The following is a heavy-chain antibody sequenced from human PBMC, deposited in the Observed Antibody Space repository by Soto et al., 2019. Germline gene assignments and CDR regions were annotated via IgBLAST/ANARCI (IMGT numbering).Heavy chain of an antibody. V-gene: IGHV1-24*01. CDR3: AAINPRTHDITGYYERFWFDP. CDR1: GYTLTELS. D-gene: IGHD3-22*01. Sequence: ASVKVSCKVSGYTLTELSMHWVRQAPGKGLEWMGGFDPEAGETIYAQKFQGRVTMTEDTYKDTAYMELSSLRSEDTAVYYCAAINPRTHDITGYYERFWFDPWGQGTLVTVSS. J-gene: IGHJ5*02. CDR2: FDPEAGET.